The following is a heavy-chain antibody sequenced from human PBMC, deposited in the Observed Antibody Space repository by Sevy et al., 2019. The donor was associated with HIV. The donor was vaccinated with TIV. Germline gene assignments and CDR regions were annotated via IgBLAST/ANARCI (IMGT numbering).Heavy chain of an antibody. V-gene: IGHV3-48*04. CDR3: PRDRVRSIVSILDY. J-gene: IGHJ4*02. Sequence: GGSLRLSCATSGFTSSSYSMNWVRQAPGKGLEWVEYISSRNSTKYYADSVKGRFTISRDNAKNSLFLQMNSLRADDTAVYYCPRDRVRSIVSILDYWGRGTQVTVSS. CDR2: ISSRNSTK. D-gene: IGHD1-26*01. CDR1: GFTSSSYS.